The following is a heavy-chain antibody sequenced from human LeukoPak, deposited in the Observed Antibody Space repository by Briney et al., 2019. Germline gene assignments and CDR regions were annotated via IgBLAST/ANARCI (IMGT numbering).Heavy chain of an antibody. D-gene: IGHD4-23*01. J-gene: IGHJ4*02. CDR3: ARGEVVTHFDY. CDR1: GGTFSSYA. Sequence: ASVKVSCKASGGTFSSYAISWVRQAPGQGLEWIGGIIPIFGTANYAQKFQGRVTITADESTSTAYMELSSLRSEDTAVYYCARGEVVTHFDYWGQGTLVTVSS. V-gene: IGHV1-69*13. CDR2: IIPIFGTA.